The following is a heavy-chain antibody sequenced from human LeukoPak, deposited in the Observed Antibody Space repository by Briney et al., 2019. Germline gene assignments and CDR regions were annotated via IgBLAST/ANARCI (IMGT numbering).Heavy chain of an antibody. V-gene: IGHV4-61*02. D-gene: IGHD5-18*01. Sequence: SETLSLTCIVSNGSISSGFNYWTWIRQPAGGGLEWIGRMHTTGSTYYSPSLKSRATMSIDKSKNQFSLRLSSVTAADTALYFCARERAGWIHALDIWGQGTIVTVSS. CDR1: NGSISSGFNY. J-gene: IGHJ3*02. CDR2: MHTTGST. CDR3: ARERAGWIHALDI.